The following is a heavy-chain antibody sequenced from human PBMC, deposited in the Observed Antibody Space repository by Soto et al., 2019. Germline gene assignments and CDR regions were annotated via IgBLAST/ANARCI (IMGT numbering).Heavy chain of an antibody. Sequence: QVQLVQSGAEVKKPGSSLRSSCKPSGGTFGTYAIGWLRKALGKGLGWRGGIILTFGTANYAQKFQGRVTITADESTTTAYMELISLRSEDTAVYYCARDEMVVATGSRTWHYYYGMDVWGQGTTVTVSS. CDR3: ARDEMVVATGSRTWHYYYGMDV. CDR1: GGTFGTYA. CDR2: IILTFGTA. V-gene: IGHV1-69*12. J-gene: IGHJ6*02. D-gene: IGHD2-15*01.